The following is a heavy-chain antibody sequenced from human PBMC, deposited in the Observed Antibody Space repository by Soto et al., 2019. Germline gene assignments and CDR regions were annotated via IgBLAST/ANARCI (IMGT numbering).Heavy chain of an antibody. CDR1: GFTFSSYG. D-gene: IGHD5-18*01. CDR3: ARDSGYSYGFDY. J-gene: IGHJ4*02. Sequence: QVPLVESGGGVAQPGRSLRLSCAASGFTFSSYGMHWVRQAPGKGLEWVAVIWYDGSNKYYADSVKGRFTISRDNSKNTLYLQMNSLRAEDTAVYYCARDSGYSYGFDYWGQGTLVTVSS. CDR2: IWYDGSNK. V-gene: IGHV3-33*01.